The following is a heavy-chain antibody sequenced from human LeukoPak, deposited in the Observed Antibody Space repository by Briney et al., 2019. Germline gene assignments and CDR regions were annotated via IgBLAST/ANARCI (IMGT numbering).Heavy chain of an antibody. CDR2: INPNSGGT. CDR1: GSAFPCYY. V-gene: IGHV1-2*02. Sequence: VQFSCNASGSAFPCYYMHWVGQAPGQGLEWRGWINPNSGGTNYTQKFQGRVTMTRDTSISTTYMDLSRLTSEHTAVYYCARDFDYYDFWSGYSKSDYWGQGTLVTVSS. D-gene: IGHD3-3*01. CDR3: ARDFDYYDFWSGYSKSDY. J-gene: IGHJ4*02.